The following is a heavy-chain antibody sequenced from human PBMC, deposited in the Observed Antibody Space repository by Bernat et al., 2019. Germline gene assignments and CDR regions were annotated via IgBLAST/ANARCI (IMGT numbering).Heavy chain of an antibody. V-gene: IGHV4-31*03. CDR2: IYYSGST. D-gene: IGHD6-13*01. Sequence: QVQLQESGPGLVKPSQTLSLTCTVSGGSISSGGYYWSWIRQHPGKGLEWIGYIYYSGSTYYNPSLKSRVTISVDTSKNQFSLKLSSVTAADTAVYYCARVRYSSSWYMGEADAFDIWGQGTMVTVSS. CDR3: ARVRYSSSWYMGEADAFDI. CDR1: GGSISSGGYY. J-gene: IGHJ3*02.